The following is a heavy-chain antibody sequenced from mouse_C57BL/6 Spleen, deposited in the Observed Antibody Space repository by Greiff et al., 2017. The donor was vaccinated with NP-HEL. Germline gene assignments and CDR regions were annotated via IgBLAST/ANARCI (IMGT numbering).Heavy chain of an antibody. CDR1: GFTFSDYG. CDR3: ARDGSGYGFAY. J-gene: IGHJ3*01. D-gene: IGHD1-1*01. CDR2: ISSGSSTI. V-gene: IGHV5-17*01. Sequence: EVKLVESGGGLVKPGGSLKLSCAASGFTFSDYGMHWVRQAPEKGLEWVAYISSGSSTIYYADTVKGRFTISRDNAKNTLFLQMTSLRSEDTAMYYCARDGSGYGFAYWGQGTLVTVSA.